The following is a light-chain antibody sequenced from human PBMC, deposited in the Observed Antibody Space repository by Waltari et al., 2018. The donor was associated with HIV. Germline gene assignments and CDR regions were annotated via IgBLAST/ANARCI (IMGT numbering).Light chain of an antibody. CDR1: NSNVENNY. CDR3: GTWDSSLNLYV. V-gene: IGLV1-51*01. J-gene: IGLJ1*01. CDR2: ANE. Sequence: QSILTQPPSVSAAPGQKVSFSCSGGNSNVENNYVSWYQQVPGKAPRLLIYANEKRPSGITDRFSAAKAGMSATLDITGLQIVDEADYYCGTWDSSLNLYVCGPGTTVAVL.